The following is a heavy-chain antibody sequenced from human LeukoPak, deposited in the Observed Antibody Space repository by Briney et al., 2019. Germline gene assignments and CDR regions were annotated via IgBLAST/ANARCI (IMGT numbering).Heavy chain of an antibody. J-gene: IGHJ4*02. CDR1: GYSFTGYY. D-gene: IGHD6-19*01. CDR2: INPNSGGT. CDR3: ARIPGVSSGWYSVPGY. V-gene: IGHV1-2*02. Sequence: PRASVTVSCKASGYSFTGYYMHWVRQAPGQGLEWMGWINPNSGGTNYAQKFQGRVTMTRDTSISTAYMELSRLRSDDTAVYYCARIPGVSSGWYSVPGYWGQGTLVTVSS.